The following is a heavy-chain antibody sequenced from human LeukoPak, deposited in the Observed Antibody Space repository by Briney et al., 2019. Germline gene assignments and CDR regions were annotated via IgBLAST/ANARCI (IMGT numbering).Heavy chain of an antibody. J-gene: IGHJ5*02. CDR3: ARESVATVNWFDP. V-gene: IGHV3-11*01. CDR2: ISSSGGTK. D-gene: IGHD5-12*01. CDR1: GFTFSDYY. Sequence: KPGGSLRLSCAASGFTFSDYYMNWIRQAPGKGLEWVSYISSSGGTKYYADSVKGRFTISGDNAKNAVYLQVNSLRAEDTAMYYCARESVATVNWFDPWGQGTLVTVSS.